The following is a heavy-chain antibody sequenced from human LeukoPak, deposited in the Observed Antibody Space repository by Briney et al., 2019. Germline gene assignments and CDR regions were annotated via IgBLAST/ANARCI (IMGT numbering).Heavy chain of an antibody. CDR1: GFDFTAYG. Sequence: GESLRISCKCSGFDFTAYGIAWVRQMPGKGLEWMGNIYPGGSNGRYSPSFQGQVTMSADKSITTVYLQWSSLKASDTAMYYCARHGGYCSSTSCLDNWFDPWGQGTLVTVSS. CDR3: ARHGGYCSSTSCLDNWFDP. CDR2: IYPGGSNG. V-gene: IGHV5-51*01. J-gene: IGHJ5*02. D-gene: IGHD2-2*01.